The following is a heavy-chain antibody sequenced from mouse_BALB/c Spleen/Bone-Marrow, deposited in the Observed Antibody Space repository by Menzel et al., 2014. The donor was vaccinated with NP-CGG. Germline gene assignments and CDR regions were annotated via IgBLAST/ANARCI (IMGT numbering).Heavy chain of an antibody. J-gene: IGHJ4*01. CDR3: ARDHGNYFYYAMDY. CDR2: ISNGSGST. V-gene: IGHV5-12-2*01. CDR1: GFTFSSYT. D-gene: IGHD2-1*01. Sequence: EVKVVESGGGLVQPGGSLKLSCAASGFTFSSYTMSWVRQTPEKRLEWVAYISNGSGSTYYPDTVKGRFTISRDNAKNPLYTQMSSLKTEDTAMNYCARDHGNYFYYAMDYWGQGTSVTVSS.